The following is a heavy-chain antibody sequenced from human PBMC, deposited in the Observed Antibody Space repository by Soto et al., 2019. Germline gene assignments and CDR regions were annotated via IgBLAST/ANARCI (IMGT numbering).Heavy chain of an antibody. Sequence: QVQLVQSGAEVNKPGSSVKVSCKASGGTFSSYAISWVRQAPGQGLEWMGGIIPIFGTANYAQKFQGRVTITADESTSTAYMELSSLSSEDTAVYYCARAVIGGVVGISWFAPWGQGTLVTVSS. V-gene: IGHV1-69*01. J-gene: IGHJ5*02. D-gene: IGHD3-3*01. CDR3: ARAVIGGVVGISWFAP. CDR1: GGTFSSYA. CDR2: IIPIFGTA.